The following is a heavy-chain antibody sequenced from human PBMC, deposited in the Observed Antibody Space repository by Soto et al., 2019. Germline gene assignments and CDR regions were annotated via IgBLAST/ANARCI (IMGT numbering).Heavy chain of an antibody. CDR3: ARVFVGSADY. CDR1: GGSISSSSYY. V-gene: IGHV4-39*01. D-gene: IGHD2-15*01. CDR2: IYYSGST. Sequence: SETLSLTCTVSGGSISSSSYYWGWIRQPPGKGLEWIGSIYYSGSTYYNPSLKSRVTISVDTSKNQFSLKLSSVTAADTAVYYCARVFVGSADYWGQGTLVTVSS. J-gene: IGHJ4*02.